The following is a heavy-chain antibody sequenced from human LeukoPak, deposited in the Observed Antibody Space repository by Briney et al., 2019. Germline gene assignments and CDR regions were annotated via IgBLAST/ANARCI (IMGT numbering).Heavy chain of an antibody. CDR3: AKHLNGTKSSDY. D-gene: IGHD1-7*01. CDR2: ITDSGGGT. V-gene: IGHV3-23*01. J-gene: IGHJ4*02. Sequence: PGGSLRLSCAASGFTFSNYAMSWVGQAPGKGLEWVSAITDSGGGTYYADSVKGRFTISRDNSENTLYLQMHSLRAEDTAVYYCAKHLNGTKSSDYWGQGALVTVSS. CDR1: GFTFSNYA.